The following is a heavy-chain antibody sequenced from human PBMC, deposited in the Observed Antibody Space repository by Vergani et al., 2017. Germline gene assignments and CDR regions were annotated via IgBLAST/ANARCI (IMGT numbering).Heavy chain of an antibody. CDR2: INSDGDSK. D-gene: IGHD1-26*01. Sequence: VQLVESGGGLVQPGGSLRLSCTASGFTFSNYWMQWVRQATGKGLRWVSRINSDGDSKSYADSVKGRFTISRDNAKNTLYLQMDSLRAEYTAVYYYATYGWELLDYFYYMDVWGKGTTVTVSS. J-gene: IGHJ6*03. CDR3: ATYGWELLDYFYYMDV. V-gene: IGHV3-74*01. CDR1: GFTFSNYW.